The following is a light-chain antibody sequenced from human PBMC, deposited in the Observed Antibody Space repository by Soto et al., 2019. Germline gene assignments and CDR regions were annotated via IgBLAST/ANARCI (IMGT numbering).Light chain of an antibody. V-gene: IGLV2-11*01. CDR2: DVS. J-gene: IGLJ1*01. Sequence: QSVLTQPHSVSGSPGQSVTISCTGTSSDVGGYNYVSWYQHHPDKAPKLIIYDVSERPSGVPDRFSGSKSGNTGNTASLTISGLQAEDEADYYCCSYAGSYTHVFGSGTKLTVL. CDR3: CSYAGSYTHV. CDR1: SSDVGGYNY.